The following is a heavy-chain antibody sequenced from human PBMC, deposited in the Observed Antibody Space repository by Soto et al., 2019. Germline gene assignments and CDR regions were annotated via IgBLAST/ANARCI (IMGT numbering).Heavy chain of an antibody. CDR3: ARDLVTRDGYNPTFDY. Sequence: GGSLRLSCAASGFTFSSYGMHWVRQAPGKGLEWVAVIWYDGSNKYYADSVKGRFTISRDNSKNMLYLQMNSLRAEDTAVYYCARDLVTRDGYNPTFDYWGQGTLVTVSS. D-gene: IGHD5-12*01. CDR1: GFTFSSYG. CDR2: IWYDGSNK. J-gene: IGHJ4*02. V-gene: IGHV3-33*01.